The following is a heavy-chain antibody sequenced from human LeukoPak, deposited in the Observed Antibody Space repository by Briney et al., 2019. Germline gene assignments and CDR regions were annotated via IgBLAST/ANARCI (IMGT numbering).Heavy chain of an antibody. CDR3: ARKTYYYDSGDYGWFDP. D-gene: IGHD3-22*01. Sequence: GGSLRLSCAASGFSFTSSWMSWVRQAPGKGLEWVANIKQDGSEKYVDSVRGRFTISRDNAKNSLHLQMNSLRAEDTAVYYCARKTYYYDSGDYGWFDPWGQGTLVSVSS. CDR2: IKQDGSEK. CDR1: GFSFTSSW. V-gene: IGHV3-7*01. J-gene: IGHJ5*02.